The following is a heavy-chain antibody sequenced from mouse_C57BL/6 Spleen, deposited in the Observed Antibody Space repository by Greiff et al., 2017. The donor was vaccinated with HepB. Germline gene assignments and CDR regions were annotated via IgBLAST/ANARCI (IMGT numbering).Heavy chain of an antibody. CDR3: ARILLRSLYAMDY. CDR1: GYTFTSYG. V-gene: IGHV1-81*01. CDR2: IYPRSGNT. J-gene: IGHJ4*01. D-gene: IGHD1-1*01. Sequence: QVQLQQSGAELARPGASVKPSCKASGYTFTSYGISWVKQRTGQGLEWIGEIYPRSGNTYYNEKFKGKATLTADKSSSTAYMELRSLTSEDSAVYFCARILLRSLYAMDYWGQGTSVTVSS.